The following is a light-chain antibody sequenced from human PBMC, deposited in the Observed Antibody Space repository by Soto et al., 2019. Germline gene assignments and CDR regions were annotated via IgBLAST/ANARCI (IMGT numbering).Light chain of an antibody. V-gene: IGKV1-17*01. Sequence: DIQMTQFPSSLSASVGDRVTISCRTNQTTSTYLNWYQQKPGKVPKRLIYAASNLESGVPSRFSGSGSGTEFTLTINSLQPEDFATYYCLQYSGYVPTFGGGTKVEIK. CDR2: AAS. J-gene: IGKJ4*01. CDR1: QTTSTY. CDR3: LQYSGYVPT.